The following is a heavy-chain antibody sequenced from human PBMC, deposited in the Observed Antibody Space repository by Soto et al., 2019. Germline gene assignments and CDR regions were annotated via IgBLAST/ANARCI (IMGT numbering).Heavy chain of an antibody. CDR1: GFTVSRYD. V-gene: IGHV3-53*01. Sequence: HLVESGGGLFQAGGSTRLSCLASGFTVSRYDMAWVRQAPGKGLEWASIIQTGGATYYTDSAQSRFTISRDNSRNTVYLQMSSLRVEDTGVYSCVRVLYDSGVVDFWGQGSPITVS. CDR2: IQTGGAT. D-gene: IGHD5-12*01. J-gene: IGHJ4*02. CDR3: VRVLYDSGVVDF.